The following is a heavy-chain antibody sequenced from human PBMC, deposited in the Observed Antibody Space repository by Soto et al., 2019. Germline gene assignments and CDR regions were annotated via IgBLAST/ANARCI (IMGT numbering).Heavy chain of an antibody. D-gene: IGHD3-22*01. CDR3: ARHEAYYSDTSGYSDYGMDV. CDR2: IYPGNSDT. J-gene: IGHJ6*02. CDR1: AGNFTSYW. Sequence: GESLKISSQGSAGNFTSYWIGWVRQMPGKGLEWMGIIYPGNSDTRYSPSFQGQVTISADKSIRTAYLQWSSLKASDTAIYYCARHEAYYSDTSGYSDYGMDVWGQGTTVTVSS. V-gene: IGHV5-51*01.